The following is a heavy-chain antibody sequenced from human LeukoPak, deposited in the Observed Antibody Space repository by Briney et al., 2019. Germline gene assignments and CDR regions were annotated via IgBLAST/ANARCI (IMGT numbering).Heavy chain of an antibody. Sequence: PSETLSLTCTVSGGSISSGDYYWSWIRQPPGKGLEWIGYIYYSGSTYYNPSLKSRVTISVDRSKNQFSLKLSSVTAADTAVYYCARQARITIFGVVTRHGGGPIDYWGQGTLVTVSS. D-gene: IGHD3-3*01. CDR2: IYYSGST. CDR1: GGSISSGDYY. V-gene: IGHV4-30-4*01. CDR3: ARQARITIFGVVTRHGGGPIDY. J-gene: IGHJ4*02.